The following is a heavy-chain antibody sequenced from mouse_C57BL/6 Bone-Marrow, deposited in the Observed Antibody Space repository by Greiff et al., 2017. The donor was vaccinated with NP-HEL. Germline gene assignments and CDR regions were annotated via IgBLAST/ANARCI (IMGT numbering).Heavy chain of an antibody. CDR1: GFSLSTFGMG. Sequence: QVTLKVSGPGILQPSQSLSLTCSFSGFSLSTFGMGVGWIRQPSGKGLEWLAHIWWDDDKYYNPALKSRLTISKDTSKNQVFLKIANVDTADTATYYCALDYYGSSFRFAYWGQGTLVTVSA. V-gene: IGHV8-8*01. CDR2: IWWDDDK. CDR3: ALDYYGSSFRFAY. D-gene: IGHD1-1*01. J-gene: IGHJ3*01.